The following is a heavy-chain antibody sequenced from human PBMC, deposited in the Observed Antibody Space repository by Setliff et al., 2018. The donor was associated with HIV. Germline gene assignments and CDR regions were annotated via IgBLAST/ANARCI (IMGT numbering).Heavy chain of an antibody. CDR2: FDPEDGET. Sequence: ASVKVSCKASGYTFTDYFMHWVRQAPGKGLEWMGGFDPEDGETIYAQKFQGRVTMTEDTSTDTAYMELSSLRSEDTAVYYCARGYSGYDGWFDPWGQGTLVTVSS. CDR3: ARGYSGYDGWFDP. D-gene: IGHD5-12*01. J-gene: IGHJ5*02. CDR1: GYTFTDYF. V-gene: IGHV1-24*01.